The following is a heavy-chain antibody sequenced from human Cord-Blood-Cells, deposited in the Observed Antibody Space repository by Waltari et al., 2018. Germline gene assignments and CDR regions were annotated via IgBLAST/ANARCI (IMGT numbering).Heavy chain of an antibody. V-gene: IGHV7-4-1*02. Sequence: QVQLVQSGSELKKPGASVKVSCKASGYTFTSYAMTWVRQAPGQGLEWMGWINTNTGTPTSAQGFTGRFVFSLDTSVSRAYLQISSLKAEDTAVNYCARGTNMVTDYWGQGTLVTVSA. CDR3: ARGTNMVTDY. CDR1: GYTFTSYA. D-gene: IGHD5-18*01. CDR2: INTNTGTP. J-gene: IGHJ4*02.